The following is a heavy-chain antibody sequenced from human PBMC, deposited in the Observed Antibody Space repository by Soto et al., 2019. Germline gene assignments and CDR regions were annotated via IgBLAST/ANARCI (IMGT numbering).Heavy chain of an antibody. D-gene: IGHD2-15*01. J-gene: IGHJ4*02. CDR2: IYHSAT. V-gene: IGHV4-30-2*01. Sequence: QLQLQESGSGLVKPSQTLSLTSAVSGGSINSGGYSWSWIRQPPGKGLEWIGYIYHSATYYNPSLKSRVTISVDRSKNQFSLKLSSVTAADTAVYYCASISSRYCSGGTCYRPIDYWGQGTLVTVSS. CDR3: ASISSRYCSGGTCYRPIDY. CDR1: GGSINSGGYS.